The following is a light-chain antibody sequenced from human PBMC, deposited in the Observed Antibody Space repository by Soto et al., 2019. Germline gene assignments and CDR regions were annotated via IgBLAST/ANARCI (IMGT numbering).Light chain of an antibody. CDR2: EVS. CDR3: SSYAGSNNLGV. Sequence: QSALTQPPSASGSPGQSVTISCTGTSSDVGGYNYVSWYQQHPGKAPKLMIYEVSKRPSGVPDRFSGSKSGNTASLTVSGLQAEDEADYYCSSYAGSNNLGVLGTGTNVTVL. V-gene: IGLV2-8*01. CDR1: SSDVGGYNY. J-gene: IGLJ1*01.